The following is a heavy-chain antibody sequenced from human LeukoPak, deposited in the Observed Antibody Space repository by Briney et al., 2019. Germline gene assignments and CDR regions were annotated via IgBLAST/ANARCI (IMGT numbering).Heavy chain of an antibody. Sequence: SETLSLTCTVSGDSMSDSYWSWIRQPAGKGLEWIGRIYASGSTNYSPSLRSRVTLSVDTSSNQFSPTLSSVTAADTAVYHCARDIRSHNGPGGYYYYYMDVWGKGTTVTVSS. V-gene: IGHV4-4*07. CDR1: GDSMSDSY. CDR3: ARDIRSHNGPGGYYYYYMDV. D-gene: IGHD2-8*01. J-gene: IGHJ6*03. CDR2: IYASGST.